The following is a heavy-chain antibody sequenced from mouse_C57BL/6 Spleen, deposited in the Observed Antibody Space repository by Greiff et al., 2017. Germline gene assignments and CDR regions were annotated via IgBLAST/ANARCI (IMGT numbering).Heavy chain of an antibody. CDR3: TRYYDYIYFDY. Sequence: VQLQQSGAELVRPGASVKLSCTASGFNIKDDYMHWVKQRPEQGLEWIGWIDPENGDTEYASKFQGKATITADTSSNTAYLQLSSLTSEDTAVYYGTRYYDYIYFDYWGQGTTLTVSS. CDR1: GFNIKDDY. CDR2: IDPENGDT. J-gene: IGHJ2*01. D-gene: IGHD2-4*01. V-gene: IGHV14-4*01.